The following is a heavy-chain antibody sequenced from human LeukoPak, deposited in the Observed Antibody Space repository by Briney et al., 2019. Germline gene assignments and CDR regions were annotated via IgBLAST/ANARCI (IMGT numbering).Heavy chain of an antibody. CDR2: ISSSSYI. J-gene: IGHJ6*02. CDR3: ARGHSSSWYSSGMDV. CDR1: GFTFSTYN. V-gene: IGHV3-21*01. D-gene: IGHD6-13*01. Sequence: GGSLRFSCAASGFTFSTYNMNWVRQAPGKGLEWVSSISSSSYIYYADSVKGRFTISRDNAKNSLYLQMNSLRAEDTAVYYCARGHSSSWYSSGMDVWGQGTTVTVSS.